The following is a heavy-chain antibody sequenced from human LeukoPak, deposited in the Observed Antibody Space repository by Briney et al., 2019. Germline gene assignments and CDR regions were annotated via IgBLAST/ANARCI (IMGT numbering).Heavy chain of an antibody. CDR2: IYYSGST. D-gene: IGHD6-19*01. Sequence: KPSETLSLTCTVPGGSIRSYYWSWIRQPSGKGLEWIGYIYYSGSTNYNPSLKSRVTIPVDTSKNQFSLNLSSVTAADTAVYYCARVLPYSSGWGVDYWGQGTLVTVSS. CDR1: GGSIRSYY. CDR3: ARVLPYSSGWGVDY. V-gene: IGHV4-59*01. J-gene: IGHJ4*02.